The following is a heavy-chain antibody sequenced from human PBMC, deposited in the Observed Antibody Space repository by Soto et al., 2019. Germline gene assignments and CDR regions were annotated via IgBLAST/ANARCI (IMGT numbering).Heavy chain of an antibody. CDR2: IYYSGST. V-gene: IGHV4-61*01. CDR3: ARFLVGASRGGWFDP. Sequence: SETLSLTCTVSGGSVSSDNYYWSWIRQPPGKGLEWIGYIYYSGSTNSNPSLKSRVTMSVDTSKNQFSLKLTSVTAADTAVYYCARFLVGASRGGWFDPWGQGTLVTVSS. J-gene: IGHJ5*02. D-gene: IGHD1-26*01. CDR1: GGSVSSDNYY.